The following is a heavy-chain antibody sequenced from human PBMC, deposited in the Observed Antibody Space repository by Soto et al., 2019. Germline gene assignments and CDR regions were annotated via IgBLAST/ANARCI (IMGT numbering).Heavy chain of an antibody. CDR2: INTDGGSS. V-gene: IGHV3-74*03. J-gene: IGHJ3*02. CDR3: AREAGYCSRTSCYRRAFDT. Sequence: EVQLVESGGDLVQPGGSLRLSCAASGFTFSGNGMHWVRQVPGKGLEWVSRINTDGGSSAYADSVKGRFTISRDNAKNTLYLQMNGLRAEDTAVYYCAREAGYCSRTSCYRRAFDTWGQGTTVTVSS. D-gene: IGHD2-2*01. CDR1: GFTFSGNG.